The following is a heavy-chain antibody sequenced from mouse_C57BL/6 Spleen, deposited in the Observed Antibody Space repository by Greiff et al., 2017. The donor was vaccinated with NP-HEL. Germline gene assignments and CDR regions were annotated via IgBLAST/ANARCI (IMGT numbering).Heavy chain of an antibody. CDR2: SNPYNGGT. J-gene: IGHJ2*01. Sequence: EVQLQQSGPVLVKPGASVKMSCKASGYTFTDYYMNWVKQSHGKSLEWIGVSNPYNGGTSYNQKFKGKATLTVDKSASTAYMELNSLTSEDSAVYYCARDPVVGYFAYWGQGTTLTVSS. D-gene: IGHD1-1*01. CDR1: GYTFTDYY. V-gene: IGHV1-19*01. CDR3: ARDPVVGYFAY.